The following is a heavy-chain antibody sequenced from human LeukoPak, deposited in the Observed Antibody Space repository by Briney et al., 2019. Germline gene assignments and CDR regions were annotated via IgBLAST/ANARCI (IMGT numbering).Heavy chain of an antibody. J-gene: IGHJ4*02. Sequence: SETLSLTCTVSGGSISSSNWWSWVRQTPGKGLEWIGEIYHLGSTNYNPSLKRRVTMSVDKTKNQFSPKLSSVTAADTAIYYCSRDRDYYDSSGYPFDLWGRGTLVTVSS. CDR2: IYHLGST. CDR3: SRDRDYYDSSGYPFDL. D-gene: IGHD3-22*01. V-gene: IGHV4-4*02. CDR1: GGSISSSNW.